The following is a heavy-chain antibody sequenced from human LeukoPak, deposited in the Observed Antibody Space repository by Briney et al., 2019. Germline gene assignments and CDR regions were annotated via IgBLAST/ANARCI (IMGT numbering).Heavy chain of an antibody. CDR1: GFTFDDYA. CDR3: AKDGGFGELSLGY. J-gene: IGHJ4*02. Sequence: GRSLRLSCAASGFTFDDYAMHWVRQAPGKGLEWVSGISWNSGSIGYADSVRGRFTISRDNAKNSLYPQMNSLRAEDTALYYCAKDGGFGELSLGYWGQGTLVTVSS. V-gene: IGHV3-9*01. D-gene: IGHD3-10*01. CDR2: ISWNSGSI.